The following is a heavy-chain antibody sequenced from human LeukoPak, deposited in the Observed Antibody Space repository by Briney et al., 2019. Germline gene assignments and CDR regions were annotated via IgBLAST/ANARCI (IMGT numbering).Heavy chain of an antibody. CDR3: ARPRWGVSGSSDYFDY. Sequence: SVKVSCKASGGTFSSYAISWVRQAPGQGLEWMGGIIAIFGTANYAQKFQGRVTITADESTSTAYMELSSLRSEDTAVYYCARPRWGVSGSSDYFDYWGQGTLVTVSS. J-gene: IGHJ4*02. V-gene: IGHV1-69*13. D-gene: IGHD1-26*01. CDR1: GGTFSSYA. CDR2: IIAIFGTA.